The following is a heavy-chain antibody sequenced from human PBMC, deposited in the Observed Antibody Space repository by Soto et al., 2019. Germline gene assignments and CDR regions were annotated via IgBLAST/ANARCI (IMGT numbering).Heavy chain of an antibody. J-gene: IGHJ6*02. D-gene: IGHD3-16*02. CDR2: ISYDGSNK. CDR3: ARNYDYVWGSYRFLIDYYNGMDV. Sequence: PGGSLRLSCAASGFTFSSYAMHWVRQAPGKGLEWVAVISYDGSNKYYADSVKGRFTISRDNSKNTLYLQMNSLRAEDTAVYYCARNYDYVWGSYRFLIDYYNGMDVWGQGTTITVSS. CDR1: GFTFSSYA. V-gene: IGHV3-30-3*01.